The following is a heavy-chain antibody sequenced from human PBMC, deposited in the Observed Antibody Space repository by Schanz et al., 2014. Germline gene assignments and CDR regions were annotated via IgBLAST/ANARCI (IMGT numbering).Heavy chain of an antibody. CDR1: GFTFSSYS. CDR2: VSRSTPDI. J-gene: IGHJ4*02. CDR3: ARDHTTETYYSAGPHIDY. Sequence: EVQLVESGGGLVQPGGSLRLSCTASGFTFSSYSMNWVRQAPGKGLEWVSYVSRSTPDIYYADSVKGRFTMSRDNAKNSGFLQKNSLRAEDTAVYDGARDHTTETYYSAGPHIDYWGQGTLLTVSS. D-gene: IGHD1-26*01. V-gene: IGHV3-48*01.